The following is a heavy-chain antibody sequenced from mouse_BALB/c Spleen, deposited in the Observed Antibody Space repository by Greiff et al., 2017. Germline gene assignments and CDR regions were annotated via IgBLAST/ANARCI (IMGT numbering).Heavy chain of an antibody. D-gene: IGHD2-1*01. CDR2: INPSNGGT. CDR3: TRRDGNYVEGDY. CDR1: GYTFTSYY. V-gene: IGHV1S81*02. Sequence: VQLQQPGAELVKPGASVKLSCKASGYTFTSYYMYWVKQRPGQGLEWIGGINPSNGGTNFNEKFKSKATLTVDKSSSTAYMQLSSLTSEDSAVYYCTRRDGNYVEGDYWGQGTTLTVSS. J-gene: IGHJ2*01.